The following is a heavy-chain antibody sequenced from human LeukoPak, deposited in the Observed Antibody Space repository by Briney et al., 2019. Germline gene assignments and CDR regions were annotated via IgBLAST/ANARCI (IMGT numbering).Heavy chain of an antibody. V-gene: IGHV4-59*01. D-gene: IGHD1-1*01. J-gene: IGHJ4*02. Sequence: SETLSLTCTVSGGSISNDYWSWIRQPPGKGLEWIGYIYYSGSTNYNPSLKSRVTISVDTSKSQFSLKLSSVTAADTGVYYCAKVEEEYYFDYWGQGTLVTVSS. CDR3: AKVEEEYYFDY. CDR1: GGSISNDY. CDR2: IYYSGST.